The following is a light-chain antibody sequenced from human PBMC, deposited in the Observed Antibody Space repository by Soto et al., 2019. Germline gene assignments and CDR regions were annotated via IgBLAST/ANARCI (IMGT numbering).Light chain of an antibody. Sequence: QSALTQSSSASASLGSSVKLTCSLSSGHSTYIIAWHQQQPGKAPRHLMNVEGSGSYNKGSGVPDRFSGSGSGADRYLTISNLQSEDEADYYCETWNSYTRVFGGGTQLTVL. J-gene: IGLJ3*02. CDR2: VEGSGSY. CDR1: SGHSTYI. V-gene: IGLV4-60*03. CDR3: ETWNSYTRV.